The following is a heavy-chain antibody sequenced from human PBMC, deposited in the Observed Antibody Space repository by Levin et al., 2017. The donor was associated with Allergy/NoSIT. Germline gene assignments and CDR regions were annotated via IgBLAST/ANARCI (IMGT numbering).Heavy chain of an antibody. J-gene: IGHJ3*02. CDR3: AKIGGLYSYGFWAFDI. CDR1: GFTFSSYG. Sequence: GESLKISCAASGFTFSSYGMHWVRQAPGKGLEWVAVISYDGSNKYYADSVKGRFTISRDNSKNTLYLQMNSLRAEDTAVYYCAKIGGLYSYGFWAFDIWGQGTMVTVSS. CDR2: ISYDGSNK. D-gene: IGHD5-18*01. V-gene: IGHV3-30*18.